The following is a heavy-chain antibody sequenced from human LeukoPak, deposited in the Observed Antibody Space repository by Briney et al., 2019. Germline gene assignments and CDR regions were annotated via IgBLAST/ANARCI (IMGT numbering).Heavy chain of an antibody. CDR2: ISAYNGNT. CDR1: GYTFTSYG. CDR3: ARDFSSGWPNFDY. Sequence: ASVKVSFKASGYTFTSYGISWVRQAPGQGLAWMGWISAYNGNTNYARKLQGRVTMTTDTSTSTAYMELRSLRSDDTAVYYCARDFSSGWPNFDYWGQGTLVTVSS. V-gene: IGHV1-18*01. J-gene: IGHJ4*02. D-gene: IGHD3-3*01.